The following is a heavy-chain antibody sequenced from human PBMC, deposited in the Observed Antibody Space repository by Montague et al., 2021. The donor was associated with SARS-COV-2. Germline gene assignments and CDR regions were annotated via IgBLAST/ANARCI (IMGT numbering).Heavy chain of an antibody. J-gene: IGHJ2*01. D-gene: IGHD2-21*02. CDR2: TYYSSKWFN. Sequence: CAISGDSVSSHIATWNWIRQSPSRGLEWLGRTYYSSKWFNDYAVSLKSLVIINPDTSNNRISLQVNSVTPEDTAVYYCARAHCGGDCYFYWYFDLRGRGTLVTVSS. CDR3: ARAHCGGDCYFYWYFDL. CDR1: GDSVSSHIAT. V-gene: IGHV6-1*01.